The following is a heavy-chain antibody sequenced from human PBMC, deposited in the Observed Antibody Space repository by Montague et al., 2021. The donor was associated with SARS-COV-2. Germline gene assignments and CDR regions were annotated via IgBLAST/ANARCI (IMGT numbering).Heavy chain of an antibody. CDR2: INHSGST. V-gene: IGHV4-34*01. D-gene: IGHD1-14*01. Sequence: SETLSLTCTVSGDSISSYYWSWIRQPPGKGLEWIGEINHSGSTNYNPSLKSRVTISVDTSKNQFSLKLSSVTAADTAVYYCARGLPEPLDYWGQGTLVTVSS. CDR3: ARGLPEPLDY. CDR1: GDSISSYY. J-gene: IGHJ4*02.